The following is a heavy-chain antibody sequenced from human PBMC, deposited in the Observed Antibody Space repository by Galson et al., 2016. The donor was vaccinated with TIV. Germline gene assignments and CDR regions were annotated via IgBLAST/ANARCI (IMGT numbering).Heavy chain of an antibody. J-gene: IGHJ6*02. Sequence: CAISGDSVSSNSAWNWIRQSPSRGLEWLGRTYYRSKWYNDYALSVKSRITINPDTSKNQFSLQLNSMTPEDTAVYYCARDRTLPGYYYNGMDVLGQGTTVTASS. CDR2: TYYRSKWYN. CDR3: ARDRTLPGYYYNGMDV. V-gene: IGHV6-1*01. CDR1: GDSVSSNSA. D-gene: IGHD1/OR15-1a*01.